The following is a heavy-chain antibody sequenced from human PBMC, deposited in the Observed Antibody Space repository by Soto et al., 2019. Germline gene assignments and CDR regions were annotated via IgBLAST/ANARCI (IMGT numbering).Heavy chain of an antibody. J-gene: IGHJ4*02. V-gene: IGHV1-69*02. Sequence: QVQLVQSGAEVKKPGSSVKVSCKASGGTFSSYTISWVRQAPGQGLEWMGRIIPILGIANYAQKFQGRVTITADKSTXTAYMXXSXXXXXXXXXXXXXXGXNWNDAGYDYWGQGTLVTVSS. D-gene: IGHD1-1*01. CDR2: IIPILGIA. CDR1: GGTFSSYT. CDR3: XXGXNWNDAGYDY.